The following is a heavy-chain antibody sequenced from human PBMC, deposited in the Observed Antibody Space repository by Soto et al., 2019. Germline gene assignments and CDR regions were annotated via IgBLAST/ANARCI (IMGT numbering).Heavy chain of an antibody. J-gene: IGHJ4*02. CDR1: SDSISNYY. CDR2: MHYNGYT. CDR3: TRGGDAYKNGH. Sequence: LSLTCTVSSDSISNYYCSWFRQPPGKGLEWIGYMHYNGYTSYNPSLRSRVTISVDTSKNQFSLKLTSVTVADTALYYCTRGGDAYKNGHWGQGTLVTVSS. V-gene: IGHV4-59*08. D-gene: IGHD2-21*01.